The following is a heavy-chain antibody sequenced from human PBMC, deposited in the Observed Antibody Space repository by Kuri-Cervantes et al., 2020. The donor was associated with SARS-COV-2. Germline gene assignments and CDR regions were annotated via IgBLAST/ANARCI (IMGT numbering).Heavy chain of an antibody. CDR3: ARGHYDILTGIEQGFDP. V-gene: IGHV1-18*01. D-gene: IGHD3-9*01. CDR1: GHTFTSYG. CDR2: ISGYNGNT. Sequence: ASVKVSCKASGHTFTSYGISWVRQAPGQGLEWMGWISGYNGNTNYAQKLQGRVTMTTDTSTSTAYMELRSLRSDDTAVYYCARGHYDILTGIEQGFDPWGQGTLVTVSS. J-gene: IGHJ5*02.